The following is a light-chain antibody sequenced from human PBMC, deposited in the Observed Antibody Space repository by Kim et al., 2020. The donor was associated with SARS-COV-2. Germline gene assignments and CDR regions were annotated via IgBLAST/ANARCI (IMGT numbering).Light chain of an antibody. CDR2: KAS. CDR1: QSVPTW. V-gene: IGKV1-5*03. CDR3: QQYNDFPYT. Sequence: SALRGNRVTITCRASQSVPTWFAWYQQKPGKAPNLLIYKASSLQSGVPSRFSGSGSGTEFTLTISSLQPDDFGTYYCQQYNDFPYTFGQGTKLEI. J-gene: IGKJ2*01.